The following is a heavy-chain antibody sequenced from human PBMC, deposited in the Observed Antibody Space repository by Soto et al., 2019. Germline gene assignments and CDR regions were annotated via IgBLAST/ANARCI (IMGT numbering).Heavy chain of an antibody. V-gene: IGHV4-34*01. D-gene: IGHD6-6*01. Sequence: QVQLHQWGAVLLKPSETLSLACSIYSGSFSGYYWSWIRQPPGQGLEWIGEISQSGNTNYSPSLTSRVSISIDTAKQQFSLNLASVSAADTAVYYWARAPKVSGSSQTRPDFWGQGTLVTVSS. CDR3: ARAPKVSGSSQTRPDF. CDR1: SGSFSGYY. CDR2: ISQSGNT. J-gene: IGHJ4*02.